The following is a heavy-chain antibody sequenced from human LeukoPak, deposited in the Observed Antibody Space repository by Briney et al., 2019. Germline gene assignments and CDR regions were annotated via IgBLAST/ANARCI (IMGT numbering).Heavy chain of an antibody. Sequence: GESLKISCKGSGYSFTSYWIGWVRQMPGKGLEWMGIIYPPDSDTRYSPSFQGQVTISADKSFGTAYLQWSSLKASDTAIYYYARLAGWIYSGYESEFDYWGQGTLVTVSS. J-gene: IGHJ4*02. V-gene: IGHV5-51*01. CDR3: ARLAGWIYSGYESEFDY. CDR2: IYPPDSDT. CDR1: GYSFTSYW. D-gene: IGHD5-12*01.